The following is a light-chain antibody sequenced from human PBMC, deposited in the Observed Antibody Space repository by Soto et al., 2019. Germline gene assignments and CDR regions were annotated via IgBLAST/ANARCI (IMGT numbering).Light chain of an antibody. V-gene: IGKV1-6*01. J-gene: IGKJ1*01. CDR1: QAIKND. CDR2: AAS. CDR3: LQFNNYPRT. Sequence: AIQMTQSPSSLSAFVGDKVTITCRASQAIKNDLAWYQQKPGKAPQILIFAASSLRSGVPSRFSGSGSGTDFTLSISSLQPEDFATYYCLQFNNYPRTFGQGTKVDIK.